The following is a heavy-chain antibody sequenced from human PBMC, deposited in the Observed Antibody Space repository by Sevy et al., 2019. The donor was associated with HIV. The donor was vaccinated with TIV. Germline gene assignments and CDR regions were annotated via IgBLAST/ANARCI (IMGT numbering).Heavy chain of an antibody. CDR1: GGSISSGSYY. J-gene: IGHJ6*02. D-gene: IGHD5-12*01. CDR3: AGRGYSGYDYYYYGMDV. CDR2: IYTSGST. V-gene: IGHV4-61*02. Sequence: SETLSLTCTVSGGSISSGSYYWSWIRQPDGKGLEWIGRIYTSGSTNYNPSLKSRVTMSVDTSKNQFSLKLSSVTAADTAVYYCAGRGYSGYDYYYYGMDVWGQRTTVTVSS.